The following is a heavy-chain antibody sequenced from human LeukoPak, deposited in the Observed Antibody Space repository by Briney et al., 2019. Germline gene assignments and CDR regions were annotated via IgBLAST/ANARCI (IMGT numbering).Heavy chain of an antibody. J-gene: IGHJ4*02. V-gene: IGHV1-18*01. CDR1: GYTFTSYG. D-gene: IGHD4-23*01. CDR3: ARDAYYGGNSGNYYFDY. CDR2: ISAYNGNT. Sequence: ASVKVSCKASGYTFTSYGISWVRQAPGQGLEWMGWISAYNGNTNYAQKLQGRVTMTTDTSTSTAYMELRSLRSDDTAVYYCARDAYYGGNSGNYYFDYWGQGTLVTVSS.